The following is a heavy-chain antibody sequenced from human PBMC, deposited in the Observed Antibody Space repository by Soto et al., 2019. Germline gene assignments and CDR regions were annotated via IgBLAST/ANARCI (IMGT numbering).Heavy chain of an antibody. CDR2: ITGSGAST. D-gene: IGHD2-21*01. CDR1: GFTFSNYV. V-gene: IGHV3-23*01. J-gene: IGHJ3*02. Sequence: GGSLRLSCAASGFTFSNYVMSWVRQAPGKGLEWVSGITGSGASTYYADTVKGRFSISRDNSKNTLYLQMNSLRAEDTAVYYCAKDFQGVVPDAFDIWGRGTMVTVSS. CDR3: AKDFQGVVPDAFDI.